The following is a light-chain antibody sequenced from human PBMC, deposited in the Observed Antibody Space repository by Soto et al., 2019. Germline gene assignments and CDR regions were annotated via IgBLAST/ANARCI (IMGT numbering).Light chain of an antibody. CDR1: QSLVDSAGNTH. V-gene: IGKV2-24*01. Sequence: DLVMTQTPLSSPVTLGQPASISCRSSQSLVDSAGNTHLSWLQQRPGQPPRLLIYTISKRFSGVPDRFSGSGAGTEFTLKISRVEAEDVGLYYCMQTAQFPRTFGQGTKVEIK. CDR2: TIS. CDR3: MQTAQFPRT. J-gene: IGKJ1*01.